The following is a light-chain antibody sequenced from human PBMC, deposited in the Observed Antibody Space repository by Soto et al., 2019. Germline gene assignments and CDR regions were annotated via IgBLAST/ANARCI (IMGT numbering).Light chain of an antibody. V-gene: IGKV4-1*01. CDR2: WAS. Sequence: DIVMTQSPDSLAVSLGERATINCKSSQSVLYSSNNKDYLAWYQQKPGQPPKLLIYWASTRESGVPDRFSGSGSGTDFTLTISSLQSEDVAVYYFQKYYSTPFTFGPGTKVDIK. CDR1: QSVLYSSNNKDY. CDR3: QKYYSTPFT. J-gene: IGKJ3*01.